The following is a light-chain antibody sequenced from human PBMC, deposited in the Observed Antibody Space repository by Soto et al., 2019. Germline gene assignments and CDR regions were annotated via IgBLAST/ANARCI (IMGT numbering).Light chain of an antibody. Sequence: QSALTQPASVTGSLGQSITISCTGTSSDVGGYNRVSWYRQYPGTAPKLIIYEVAIRPSGVSDRFSGSKSVNMASLTISGLQPEDEADYYCSSYTIRNTWVFGGGTKLTVL. CDR2: EVA. V-gene: IGLV2-14*01. CDR3: SSYTIRNTWV. CDR1: SSDVGGYNR. J-gene: IGLJ3*02.